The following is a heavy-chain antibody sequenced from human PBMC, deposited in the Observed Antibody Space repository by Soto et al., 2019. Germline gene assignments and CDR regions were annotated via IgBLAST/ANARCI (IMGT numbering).Heavy chain of an antibody. CDR2: ISGSGGRT. D-gene: IGHD3-10*01. J-gene: IGHJ6*02. CDR1: GFTFSSYA. V-gene: IGHV3-23*01. Sequence: GGSLRLSCAASGFTFSSYAMSWVRQAPGKGLEWVSAISGSGGRTYYADSVKGRFTISRDNSKNILYLQMNSLRAEDTAVYYCAKDRSYYYGSGSYYSYYYGMDVWGQGTTVTVSS. CDR3: AKDRSYYYGSGSYYSYYYGMDV.